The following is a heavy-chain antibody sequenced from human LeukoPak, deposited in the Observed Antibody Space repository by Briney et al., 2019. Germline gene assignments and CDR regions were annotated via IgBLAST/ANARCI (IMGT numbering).Heavy chain of an antibody. D-gene: IGHD4-11*01. Sequence: ASVKVSCKASDYTFTSYDIGWVRQAPGQGLEWMGWISAYNGNTNYAQKLQGRVTMTTDTSTSTAYMELRSLRSDDTAVYYCARGVNWATVTTGDYWGQGTLVTVSS. V-gene: IGHV1-18*01. CDR2: ISAYNGNT. J-gene: IGHJ4*02. CDR1: DYTFTSYD. CDR3: ARGVNWATVTTGDY.